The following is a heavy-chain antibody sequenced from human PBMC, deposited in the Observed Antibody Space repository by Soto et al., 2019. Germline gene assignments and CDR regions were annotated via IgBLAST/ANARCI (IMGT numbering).Heavy chain of an antibody. J-gene: IGHJ4*01. Sequence: EVQLVESGGGLVQPGGSLRLSCAASGFTFSSYEMNWVRQAPGKGLEWVSYINYGGSSTDYADSVKGRFTISRDNARNSLYLQMNSLRAEDTAVYYCVRDRSLMVPTSIDYWGLGTLVTVSS. CDR1: GFTFSSYE. V-gene: IGHV3-48*03. D-gene: IGHD2-8*01. CDR3: VRDRSLMVPTSIDY. CDR2: INYGGSST.